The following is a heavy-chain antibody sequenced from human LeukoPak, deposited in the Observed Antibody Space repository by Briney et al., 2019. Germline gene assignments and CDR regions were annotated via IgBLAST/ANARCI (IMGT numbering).Heavy chain of an antibody. V-gene: IGHV4-59*12. CDR2: IYYSGST. Sequence: SETLSLTCTVSGGSFSSYYWSWIRQPPGKGLEWIGYIYYSGSTDYNPSLKSRITMSVDTSKNQFSLKLSSVTAADTAVYYCARERGRPIFGVVKHWFDPWGQGNLVTVSS. J-gene: IGHJ5*02. CDR1: GGSFSSYY. D-gene: IGHD3-3*01. CDR3: ARERGRPIFGVVKHWFDP.